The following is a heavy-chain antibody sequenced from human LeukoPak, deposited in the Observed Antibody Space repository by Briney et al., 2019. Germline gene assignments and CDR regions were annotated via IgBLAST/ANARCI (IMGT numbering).Heavy chain of an antibody. CDR1: LFPFSNHW. J-gene: IGHJ4*02. CDR3: ARQQHSGSYGYFDY. CDR2: IEEDESEK. V-gene: IGHV3-7*01. D-gene: IGHD1-26*01. Sequence: GGSLRLSCAASLFPFSNHWMSWVRQAPGKGLEWVANIEEDESEKYYVASVKGRFTISRDNAKNSLYLQMNSLRVEDTAVYYCARQQHSGSYGYFDYWGQGTLVTVSS.